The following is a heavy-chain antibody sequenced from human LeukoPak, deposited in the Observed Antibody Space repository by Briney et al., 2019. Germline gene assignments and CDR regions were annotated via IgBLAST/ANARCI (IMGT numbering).Heavy chain of an antibody. CDR3: ARDATRYGGAFDI. CDR1: GGSISSGGYY. Sequence: SQTLSLTCTVSGGSISSGGYYWSWIRQPPGKGLEWIGYIYHSGSTYYNPSLKSRVTISVDTSKNQFSLKLSSVTAADTAVYFCARDATRYGGAFDIWGQGTMVTVSS. D-gene: IGHD3-10*01. V-gene: IGHV4-30-2*01. J-gene: IGHJ3*02. CDR2: IYHSGST.